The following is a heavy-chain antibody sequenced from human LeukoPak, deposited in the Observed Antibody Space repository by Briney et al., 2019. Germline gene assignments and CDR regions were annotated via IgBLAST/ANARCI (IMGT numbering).Heavy chain of an antibody. CDR3: ARGYDILTGYEGWFDP. CDR2: IKQDGTEK. V-gene: IGHV3-7*01. CDR1: GFTLSNHW. J-gene: IGHJ5*02. Sequence: GGSLRLSCAASGFTLSNHWMIWVRQAPGKGLECVANIKQDGTEKYYLDSVKGRFTISRDNAKNSLYLQMNSLRAEDTAVYYCARGYDILTGYEGWFDPWGQGTLVTVSS. D-gene: IGHD3-9*01.